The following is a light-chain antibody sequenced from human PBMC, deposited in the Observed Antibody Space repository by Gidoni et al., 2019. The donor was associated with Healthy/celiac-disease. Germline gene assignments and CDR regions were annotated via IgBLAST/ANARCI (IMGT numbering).Light chain of an antibody. CDR3: CSYAGRNLGV. J-gene: IGLJ1*01. V-gene: IGLV2-11*01. Sequence: QSALTQPRSVSGSPGQSVTISCTGTSSDVGGYNYVSWYQQHPGKAPKLMIYDVSKRPSGVPDRFSGSKSGNTASLTISGLQAEDEADYYCCSYAGRNLGVFGTGTKVTVL. CDR1: SSDVGGYNY. CDR2: DVS.